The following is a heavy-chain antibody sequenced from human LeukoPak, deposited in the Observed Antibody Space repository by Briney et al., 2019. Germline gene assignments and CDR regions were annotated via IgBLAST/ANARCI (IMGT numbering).Heavy chain of an antibody. Sequence: ASVKVPCKASGYTFTSYYMHWVRQAPGQGLEWMGIINPSGGSTSYAQKFQGRVTMTRDTSTSTVYMELSSLRSEDTAVYYCARGNLMNYYDSSGYYHDWGQEPWSPSPQ. CDR2: INPSGGST. V-gene: IGHV1-46*01. J-gene: IGHJ4*01. D-gene: IGHD3-22*01. CDR1: GYTFTSYY. CDR3: ARGNLMNYYDSSGYYHD.